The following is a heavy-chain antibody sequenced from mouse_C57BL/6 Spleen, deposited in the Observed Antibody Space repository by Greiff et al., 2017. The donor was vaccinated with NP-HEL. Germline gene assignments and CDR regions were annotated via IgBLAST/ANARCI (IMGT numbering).Heavy chain of an antibody. CDR3: ARRGIYFFDY. J-gene: IGHJ2*01. Sequence: EVQLRQSGPELVKPGASVKISCKASGYTFTDYYMNWVKQSHGKSLEWIGDINPNNGGTSYNQKFKGKATLTVDKSSSTAYMELRSLTSEDSAVYYCARRGIYFFDYWGQGTTLTVSS. CDR2: INPNNGGT. CDR1: GYTFTDYY. V-gene: IGHV1-26*01.